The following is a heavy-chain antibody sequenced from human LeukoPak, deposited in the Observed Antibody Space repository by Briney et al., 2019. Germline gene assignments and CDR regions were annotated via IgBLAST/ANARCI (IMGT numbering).Heavy chain of an antibody. CDR1: GGTFSSYA. D-gene: IGHD6-13*01. J-gene: IGHJ4*02. Sequence: SVKVSCKASGGTFSSYASSWVRQAPGQGLEWMGRIIPILGIANYAQKFQGRVTITADKSTSTAYMELSSLRSEDTAVYYCARYAAAGIYYFDYWGQGTLVTVSS. CDR3: ARYAAAGIYYFDY. CDR2: IIPILGIA. V-gene: IGHV1-69*04.